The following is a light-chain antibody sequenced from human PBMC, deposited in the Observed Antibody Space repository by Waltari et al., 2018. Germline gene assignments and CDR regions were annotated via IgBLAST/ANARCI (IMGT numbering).Light chain of an antibody. CDR1: SSDVGSYNS. V-gene: IGLV2-14*03. CDR2: DVS. Sequence: SALTQPASVSGSPGQSTTISCTGTSSDVGSYNSVSWYQDHPVQRPKVIIHDVSDRPSGVSARFSGSKAGNTASLTISGLQAEDEADYYCSSQASNNVVLFGGGTKVTVL. CDR3: SSQASNNVVL. J-gene: IGLJ3*02.